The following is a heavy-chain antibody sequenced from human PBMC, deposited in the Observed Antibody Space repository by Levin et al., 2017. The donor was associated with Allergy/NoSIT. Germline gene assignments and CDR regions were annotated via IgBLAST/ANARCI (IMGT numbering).Heavy chain of an antibody. V-gene: IGHV1-2*06. D-gene: IGHD4-17*01. CDR2: INPNSGGT. CDR3: ARDRDYGDYPRHAFDI. J-gene: IGHJ3*02. CDR1: GYTFTGYY. Sequence: ASVKVSCKASGYTFTGYYMHWVRQAPGQGLEWMGRINPNSGGTNYAQKFQGRVTMTRDTSISTAYMELSRLRSDDTAVYYCARDRDYGDYPRHAFDIWGQGTMVTVSS.